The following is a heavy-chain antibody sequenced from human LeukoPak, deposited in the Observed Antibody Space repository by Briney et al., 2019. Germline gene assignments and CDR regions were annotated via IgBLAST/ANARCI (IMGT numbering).Heavy chain of an antibody. D-gene: IGHD6-13*01. V-gene: IGHV3-15*01. CDR1: GLTFSNAW. CDR2: IKSKTDGGTT. J-gene: IGHJ4*02. Sequence: PGGSLRLSCAASGLTFSNAWMSWVRQAPGKGLECVGRIKSKTDGGTTDYAAPVKGIFTISRDDSKNTLYLQMNSLKTEDTAVYYCTTGGDSSSWLVDYWGQGTLVTVSS. CDR3: TTGGDSSSWLVDY.